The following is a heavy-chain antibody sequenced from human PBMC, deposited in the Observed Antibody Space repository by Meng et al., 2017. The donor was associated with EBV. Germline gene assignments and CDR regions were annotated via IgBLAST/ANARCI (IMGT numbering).Heavy chain of an antibody. D-gene: IGHD4-17*01. Sequence: VPLVQSWAEAKSHGSSGKVSGETSRGILRSFAISWVRQAPGQGLAWMGGIIPLFHTTNYAQKFQGRLHIIADESSATTYMELSSLRSEDTAIYYCASAEHYGDYVFEYWGQGTLVTVSS. CDR1: RGILRSFA. J-gene: IGHJ4*02. CDR3: ASAEHYGDYVFEY. CDR2: IIPLFHTT. V-gene: IGHV1-69*12.